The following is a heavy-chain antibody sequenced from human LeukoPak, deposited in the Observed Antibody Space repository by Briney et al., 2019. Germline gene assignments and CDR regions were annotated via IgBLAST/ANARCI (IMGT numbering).Heavy chain of an antibody. V-gene: IGHV3-64*01. J-gene: IGHJ4*02. Sequence: GGSLRLSCAASGFTFSSYAMHWVRQAPGKGLEYVSAISSNGGSTYYANSVKGRFTISRDNSKNTLYLQMGSLRAEDMAVYYCARAKDNSWSEFDYRGQGTLVTVSS. CDR1: GFTFSSYA. D-gene: IGHD6-13*01. CDR2: ISSNGGST. CDR3: ARAKDNSWSEFDY.